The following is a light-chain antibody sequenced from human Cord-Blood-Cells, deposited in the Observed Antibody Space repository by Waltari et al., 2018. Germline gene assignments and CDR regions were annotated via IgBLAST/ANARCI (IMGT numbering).Light chain of an antibody. CDR2: GKN. CDR1: SLRSYY. V-gene: IGLV3-19*01. J-gene: IGLJ2*01. CDR3: TARDSSGNHVV. Sequence: SSALTQDPAVSVALGQTVRITCQGDSLRSYYASWYQQKPGQAPVLVIYGKNNRPSGIPDRFSGSSAGNTASLTITGAQAEDEADYYCTARDSSGNHVVFGGGTKLTVL.